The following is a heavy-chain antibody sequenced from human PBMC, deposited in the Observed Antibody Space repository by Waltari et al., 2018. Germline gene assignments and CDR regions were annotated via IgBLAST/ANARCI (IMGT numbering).Heavy chain of an antibody. CDR1: GGSISSSSYY. D-gene: IGHD2-15*01. CDR2: IYYSGST. Sequence: QLQLQESGPGLVKPSETLSLTCTVSGGSISSSSYYWGWIRQLPGKGLEWIGSIYYSGSTYYNPSLKSRVTISVDTSKNQFSLKLSSVTAADTAVYYCAGSRYCSGGSCYYFDYWGQGTLVTVSS. J-gene: IGHJ4*02. V-gene: IGHV4-39*07. CDR3: AGSRYCSGGSCYYFDY.